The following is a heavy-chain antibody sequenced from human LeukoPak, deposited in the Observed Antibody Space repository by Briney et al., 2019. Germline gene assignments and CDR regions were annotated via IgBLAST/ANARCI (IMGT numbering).Heavy chain of an antibody. D-gene: IGHD5-24*01. J-gene: IGHJ5*02. CDR2: ISSSSSYI. CDR3: ARGGMAASSTGFDP. CDR1: GFTFSSYS. Sequence: GGSLRLSCAASGFTFSSYSMNWVRQAPGKGLEWVSSISSSSSYIYYADSVKGRFTISRDNAKNSLYLQMNSLRAEDTAVYYCARGGMAASSTGFDPWGQGTLVTVSS. V-gene: IGHV3-21*01.